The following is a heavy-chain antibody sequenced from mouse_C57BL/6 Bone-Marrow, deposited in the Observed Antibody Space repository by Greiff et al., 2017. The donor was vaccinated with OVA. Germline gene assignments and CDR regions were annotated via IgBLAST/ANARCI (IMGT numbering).Heavy chain of an antibody. CDR3: TRRDWSFAY. CDR2: IDPETGGT. D-gene: IGHD3-3*01. V-gene: IGHV1-15*01. CDR1: GYTFTDYE. Sequence: VQLKESGAELVRPGASVTLSCKASGYTFTDYEMHWVKQTPVHGLEWIGAIDPETGGTAYNQKFKGKAILTADKSSSTAYMELRSLTSEDSAVYYCTRRDWSFAYWGQGTLVTVSA. J-gene: IGHJ3*01.